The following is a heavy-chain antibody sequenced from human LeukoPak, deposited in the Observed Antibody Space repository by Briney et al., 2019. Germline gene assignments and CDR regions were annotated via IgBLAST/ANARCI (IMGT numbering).Heavy chain of an antibody. CDR2: IRYDGSNK. CDR3: AKSPSPPGIAVAGTAPIDY. D-gene: IGHD6-19*01. CDR1: GFTFSSYG. V-gene: IGHV3-30*02. J-gene: IGHJ4*02. Sequence: PGGSLRLSCAASGFTFSSYGMHWVRQAPGKGLEWVAFIRYDGSNKYYADSAKGRFTISRGNSKNTLYLQMNSLRAEDTAVYYCAKSPSPPGIAVAGTAPIDYWGQGTLVTVSS.